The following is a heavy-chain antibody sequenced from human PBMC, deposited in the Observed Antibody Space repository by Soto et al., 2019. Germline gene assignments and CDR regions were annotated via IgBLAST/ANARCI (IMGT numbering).Heavy chain of an antibody. Sequence: QVQLQESGPGLVKPSQTLSLTCTVSGGSISSSGYYWTWIRQHPGKGLEWIGYIYHSGNTYYNPSLNRRIAIAVDTSQYQFSLRPRSVTAADTAGYYCVRGSKREYSGRYWWFDPWGQGTLVTVSS. J-gene: IGHJ5*02. CDR2: IYHSGNT. CDR3: VRGSKREYSGRYWWFDP. V-gene: IGHV4-31*03. CDR1: GGSISSSGYY. D-gene: IGHD1-26*01.